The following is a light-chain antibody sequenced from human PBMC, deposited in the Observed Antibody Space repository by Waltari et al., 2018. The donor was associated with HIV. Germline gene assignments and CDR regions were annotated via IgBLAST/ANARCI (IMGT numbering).Light chain of an antibody. J-gene: IGLJ3*02. CDR2: SVS. CDR1: RGDIGDYNY. Sequence: QSALTQPASGSGSLGQSITISCTGTRGDIGDYNYVSWYQQHPGEVPKVLIFSVSHRPSGVFSRFSGSKAGNTASLTLSGLQAEDEADYYCSSYTSNNTWVFGGGTKLTVL. V-gene: IGLV2-14*03. CDR3: SSYTSNNTWV.